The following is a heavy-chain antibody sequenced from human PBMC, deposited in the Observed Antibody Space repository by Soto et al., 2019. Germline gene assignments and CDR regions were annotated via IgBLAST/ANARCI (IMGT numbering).Heavy chain of an antibody. CDR1: GGTFSSYT. V-gene: IGHV1-69*02. Sequence: QVQLVQSGAEVKKPGSSVKVSCKASGGTFSSYTISWVPQAPGQGLEWMGRIIPILGIANYAQKFQGRATITADKSTSTAYRELSSLRSEDTAVYYCARAPGAHYYGMDVWGQGTTVTVSS. J-gene: IGHJ6*02. CDR2: IIPILGIA. CDR3: ARAPGAHYYGMDV.